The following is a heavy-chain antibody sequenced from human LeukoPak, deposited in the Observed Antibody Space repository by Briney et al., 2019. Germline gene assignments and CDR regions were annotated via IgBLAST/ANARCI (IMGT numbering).Heavy chain of an antibody. D-gene: IGHD2-15*01. CDR2: IWYDESNK. Sequence: PGGSLRLSCAASGFTFSSYGMHWVRQAPGKGREWVALIWYDESNKYYADSVEGRFTISRDNSKNTLYLKMNRLRAEDTAVYYCARTPIRYCSGGSCYWYGMDVWGQGTTVTVSS. V-gene: IGHV3-33*08. CDR1: GFTFSSYG. J-gene: IGHJ6*02. CDR3: ARTPIRYCSGGSCYWYGMDV.